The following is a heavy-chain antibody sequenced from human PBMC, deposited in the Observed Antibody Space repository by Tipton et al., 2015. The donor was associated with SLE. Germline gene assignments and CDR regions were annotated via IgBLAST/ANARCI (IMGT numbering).Heavy chain of an antibody. CDR3: VAPNY. J-gene: IGHJ4*02. Sequence: SGFTFSSYGMHWVRQAPGKGLEWVAFIRYDGSDKYYADSVKGRFTISRDNSKNTLFLQMNSLRAEDTAVYYCVAPNYWGQGTLVTVSS. V-gene: IGHV3-30*02. CDR2: IRYDGSDK. CDR1: GFTFSSYG.